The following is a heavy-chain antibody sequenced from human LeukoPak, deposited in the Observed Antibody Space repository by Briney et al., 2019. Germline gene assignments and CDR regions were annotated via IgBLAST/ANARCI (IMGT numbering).Heavy chain of an antibody. J-gene: IGHJ1*01. Sequence: PGGSLRLSCAASGFTFTSYGMTWVRQAPGKGLEWVSTISGSGDSTYYADSVKGRFTISRDNSKNTLYLQMNSLRAEDTAVYYCAKLLGYCSGGSCYFEYFQHWGQGTLVTVSS. CDR1: GFTFTSYG. CDR3: AKLLGYCSGGSCYFEYFQH. D-gene: IGHD2-15*01. CDR2: ISGSGDST. V-gene: IGHV3-23*01.